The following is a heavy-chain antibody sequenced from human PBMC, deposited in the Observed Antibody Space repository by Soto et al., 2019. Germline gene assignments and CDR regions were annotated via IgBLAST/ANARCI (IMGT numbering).Heavy chain of an antibody. CDR1: GGSFSSSA. CDR2: IIPIFNTP. V-gene: IGHV1-69*01. Sequence: QVQLVQSGAEVKKPGSSVKVSCKASGGSFSSSASYWVRQAPGQGLEWMGGIIPIFNTPNYAQKFQGRVTITADESTATTYRDLSGLRSDDTAGYYCECMGRDCVSFDSCVDYWGQGTLITVSS. J-gene: IGHJ4*02. D-gene: IGHD2-8*01. CDR3: ECMGRDCVSFDSCVDY.